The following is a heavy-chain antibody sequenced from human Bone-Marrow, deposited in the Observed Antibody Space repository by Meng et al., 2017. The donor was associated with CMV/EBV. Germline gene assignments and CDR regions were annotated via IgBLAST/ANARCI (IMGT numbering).Heavy chain of an antibody. D-gene: IGHD2-15*01. J-gene: IGHJ5*02. CDR1: SGGYY. CDR2: IYYSGNT. Sequence: SGGYYWSWIRQHPGKGLEWIGYIYYSGNTYYNPSLKSRVTISVDTSRNQISLKLSSVTAADTAVYYCARDKPGYCSGGSCPNHVFDPWGQGTLVTVSS. CDR3: ARDKPGYCSGGSCPNHVFDP. V-gene: IGHV4-31*02.